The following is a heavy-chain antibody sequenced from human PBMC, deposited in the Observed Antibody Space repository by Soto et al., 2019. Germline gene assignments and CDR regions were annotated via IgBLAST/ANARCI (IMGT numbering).Heavy chain of an antibody. CDR2: IIPIFGTA. CDR1: GGTLSSYA. D-gene: IGHD5-18*01. Sequence: QVQLVQSGAEVKKPGSSVKVSCKASGGTLSSYAISWVRQAHGQGLEWMGGIIPIFGTANYAQKFQGRVTITADESTSTAYMELSSLRSEDTAVYYCARVWLDSYGPTYFDYWGQGTLVTVSS. V-gene: IGHV1-69*12. CDR3: ARVWLDSYGPTYFDY. J-gene: IGHJ4*02.